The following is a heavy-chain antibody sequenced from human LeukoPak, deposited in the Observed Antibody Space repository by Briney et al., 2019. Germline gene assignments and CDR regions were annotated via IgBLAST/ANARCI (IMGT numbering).Heavy chain of an antibody. V-gene: IGHV4-59*01. CDR3: ARGNSSGWYGGFDY. D-gene: IGHD6-19*01. J-gene: IGHJ4*02. Sequence: SETLSLTCRVSGGSIIGYYWSWIRQTPGKGLEWIAYVYETGGTNYNPSLKSRVTISQDTSRNQISLKLASVTAADTAVYYCARGNSSGWYGGFDYWGQGSLVTVSS. CDR2: VYETGGT. CDR1: GGSIIGYY.